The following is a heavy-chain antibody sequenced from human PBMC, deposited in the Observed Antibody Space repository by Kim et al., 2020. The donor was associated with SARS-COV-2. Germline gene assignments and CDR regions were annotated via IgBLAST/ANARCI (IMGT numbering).Heavy chain of an antibody. CDR1: GFTFSSYA. D-gene: IGHD3-10*01. Sequence: GGSLRLSCAASGFTFSSYAMSWVRQAPGKGLEWVSAISGSGGSTYYADSVKGRFTISRDNSKNTLYLQMNSLRAEDTAVYYCAKGAVLLWFGDPRGENYFDYWGQGTLVTVSS. J-gene: IGHJ4*02. CDR3: AKGAVLLWFGDPRGENYFDY. V-gene: IGHV3-23*01. CDR2: ISGSGGST.